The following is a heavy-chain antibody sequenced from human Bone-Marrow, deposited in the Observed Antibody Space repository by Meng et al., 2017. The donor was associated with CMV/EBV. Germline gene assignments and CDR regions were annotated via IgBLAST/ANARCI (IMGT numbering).Heavy chain of an antibody. CDR3: ARGGAVAGTLRYYGMDV. Sequence: ASVKVSCKVSGYTLTELSRHWVRQAPGKGLEWMGGFDPEDGETIYAQKFQGRVTMTRNTSISTAYMELSRLRSDDTAVYYCARGGAVAGTLRYYGMDVWGQGTTVTVSS. J-gene: IGHJ6*02. CDR2: FDPEDGET. V-gene: IGHV1-24*01. CDR1: GYTLTELS. D-gene: IGHD6-19*01.